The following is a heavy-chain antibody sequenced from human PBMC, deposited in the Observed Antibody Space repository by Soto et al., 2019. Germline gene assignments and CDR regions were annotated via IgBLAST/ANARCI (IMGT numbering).Heavy chain of an antibody. J-gene: IGHJ4*02. Sequence: GESLKISCEGSGCSFTSYWIAWVRQVPGKGLEWMGIIYPADSDTRYSPSFQGQVTISADKSTSTAYLQWSSLKASDTATYYCVGMMAAPGTAFDYRGQGALVTVSA. CDR2: IYPADSDT. D-gene: IGHD6-13*01. CDR1: GCSFTSYW. V-gene: IGHV5-51*01. CDR3: VGMMAAPGTAFDY.